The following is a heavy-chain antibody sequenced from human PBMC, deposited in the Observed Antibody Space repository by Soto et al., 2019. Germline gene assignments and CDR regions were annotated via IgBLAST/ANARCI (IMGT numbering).Heavy chain of an antibody. CDR1: SGSISSSNW. CDR2: IYHSGST. V-gene: IGHV4-4*02. D-gene: IGHD4-17*01. J-gene: IGHJ6*03. Sequence: SETLSLTCAVSSGSISSSNWWSWVRQPPGKGLEWIGEIYHSGSTNYNPSLKSRVTISVDKSKNQFSLKLSSVTAADTAVYYCARENLYGDYRRDYYYYYMDVWGKGTTVTVSS. CDR3: ARENLYGDYRRDYYYYYMDV.